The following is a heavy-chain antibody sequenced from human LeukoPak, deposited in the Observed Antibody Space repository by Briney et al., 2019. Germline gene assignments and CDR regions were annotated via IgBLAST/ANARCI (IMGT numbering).Heavy chain of an antibody. CDR2: INPNSGGT. J-gene: IGHJ5*02. CDR3: ARGPFYDILTGSPNWFDP. CDR1: GYTFTGYY. V-gene: IGHV1-2*02. Sequence: ASVKVSCKASGYTFTGYYMHWVRQAPGQGLEWMGWINPNSGGTNYAQKFQGRVTMTRDTSISTAYMELSRLRSDDTAVYYCARGPFYDILTGSPNWFDPWGQGTLVTVSS. D-gene: IGHD3-9*01.